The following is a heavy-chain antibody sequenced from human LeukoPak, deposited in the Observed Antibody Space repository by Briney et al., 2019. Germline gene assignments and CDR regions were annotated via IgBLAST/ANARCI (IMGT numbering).Heavy chain of an antibody. J-gene: IGHJ5*02. CDR2: IYYSGST. V-gene: IGHV4-59*01. CDR3: ARNGEDIVVVPAAMVGRRSVAAGWFDP. CDR1: GGSIGSYY. D-gene: IGHD2-2*01. Sequence: KSSETLSLTCTVSGGSIGSYYWSWIRQPPGKGLEWIGYIYYSGSTNYNPSLKSRVTTSVDTSKNQFSLKLSSVTAADTAVYYCARNGEDIVVVPAAMVGRRSVAAGWFDPWGQGTLVTVSS.